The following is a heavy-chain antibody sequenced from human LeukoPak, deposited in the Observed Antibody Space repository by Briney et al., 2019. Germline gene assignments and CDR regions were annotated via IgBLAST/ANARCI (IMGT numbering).Heavy chain of an antibody. V-gene: IGHV4-39*07. D-gene: IGHD3-16*01. CDR1: GGSISSGDYY. Sequence: SETLSLTCTVSGGSISSGDYYWNWIRQPPGKGLEWIGSIYYSGSTYYNPSLKSRVTISVDTSKNQFSLKLSSVTAADTAVYYCARDPGLGDYWGYWGQGTLVTVSS. CDR3: ARDPGLGDYWGY. CDR2: IYYSGST. J-gene: IGHJ4*02.